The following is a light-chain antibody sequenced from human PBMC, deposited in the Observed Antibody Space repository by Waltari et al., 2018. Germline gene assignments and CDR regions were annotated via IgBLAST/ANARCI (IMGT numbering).Light chain of an antibody. J-gene: IGKJ1*01. Sequence: DIVMTQSPDSLAVSLGERATINCKSSQSVLYSSNDKNYLAWYQQKPGQPPKLFIYWASNRESGVPDRFSGSGSGTDFTLTITSLQAEDVAVYYCQQYYSRPPTFGQGTKVEIK. CDR1: QSVLYSSNDKNY. V-gene: IGKV4-1*01. CDR3: QQYYSRPPT. CDR2: WAS.